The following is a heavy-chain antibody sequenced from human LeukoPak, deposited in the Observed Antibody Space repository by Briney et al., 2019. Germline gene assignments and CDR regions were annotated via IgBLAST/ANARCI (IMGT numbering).Heavy chain of an antibody. CDR2: ISSGSTYI. Sequence: GSLRLSCAASGFTFSNYKMNWVRQAPGKGLEWVSSISSGSTYIYYADSVKGRFTISRDNAKNSLYLQMNSLRAEDTAVYYCARELISSTSLDYWGQGTLVTVSS. CDR3: ARELISSTSLDY. V-gene: IGHV3-21*01. CDR1: GFTFSNYK. J-gene: IGHJ4*02.